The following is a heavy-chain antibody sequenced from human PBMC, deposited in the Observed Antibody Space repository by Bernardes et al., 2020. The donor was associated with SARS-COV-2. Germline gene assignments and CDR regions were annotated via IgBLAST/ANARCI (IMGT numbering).Heavy chain of an antibody. CDR1: KFTVSNNY. Sequence: GSLRLSCEASKFTVSNNYMSWVRQAPGKGLEWVSLLYSGGTTYYAASVKGRFTVSRDNSKNTLFLQMSDLRAEDTALYYCATAPHYYYGLDVWGQGTAVTVSS. CDR2: LYSGGTT. V-gene: IGHV3-53*01. CDR3: ATAPHYYYGLDV. J-gene: IGHJ6*02.